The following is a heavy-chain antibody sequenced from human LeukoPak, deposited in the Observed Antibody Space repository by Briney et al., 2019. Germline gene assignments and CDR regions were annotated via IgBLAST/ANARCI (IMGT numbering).Heavy chain of an antibody. D-gene: IGHD1-26*01. CDR2: ISAGSSNT. CDR3: ARRAVQANTPFYLHF. V-gene: IGHV3-48*01. CDR1: GFSFASYG. J-gene: IGHJ4*02. Sequence: GGSLRLSCSASGFSFASYGMNCFRQAPGRGLKWVAYISAGSSNTFYADSVKGRFTISRDDADNFLHLQMNSLSADDTAVYYCARRAVQANTPFYLHFWGQGALVTVSS.